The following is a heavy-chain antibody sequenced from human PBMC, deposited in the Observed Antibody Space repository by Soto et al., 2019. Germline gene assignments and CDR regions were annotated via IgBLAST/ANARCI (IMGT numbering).Heavy chain of an antibody. J-gene: IGHJ4*02. CDR1: GYTFSNYG. D-gene: IGHD6-13*01. CDR2: INAYNGNT. CDR3: ARGSSPVDFDY. V-gene: IGHV1-18*01. Sequence: QVQLVQSGAEVKKPGASVKVSCKASGYTFSNYGISWVRQAPGQGLEWMGWINAYNGNTNFPQKFQDRLTMTTDTSMSTGYLELRSLTSDDTALYYCARGSSPVDFDYWGQGTLVTVSS.